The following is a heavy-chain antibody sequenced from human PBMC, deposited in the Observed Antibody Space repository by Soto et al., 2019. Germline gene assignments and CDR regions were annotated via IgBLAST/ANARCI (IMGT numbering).Heavy chain of an antibody. CDR3: AHRRGYYDSSGYWFDP. V-gene: IGHV2-5*02. CDR1: GFSLSTSGVG. CDR2: IYWDDDK. Sequence: QITLKESGPTLVKPTQTLTLTCTFSGFSLSTSGVGVGWIRQPPGKALEWLALIYWDDDKRYSPSLKSRLTITKDTSKNQVVLTMTNTDPVDTATYYCAHRRGYYDSSGYWFDPWGQGTLVTVSS. D-gene: IGHD3-22*01. J-gene: IGHJ5*02.